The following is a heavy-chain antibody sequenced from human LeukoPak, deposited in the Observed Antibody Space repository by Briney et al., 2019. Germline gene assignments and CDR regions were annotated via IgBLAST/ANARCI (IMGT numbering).Heavy chain of an antibody. CDR1: GGTFSSYT. Sequence: SVKVSCKASGGTFSSYTISWVRQAPGQGLEWMGRIIPILGIANYAQRFQGRVTITADKSTSTAYMELSSLRSEDTAVYCCARMSDCGGDCPIDYWGQGTLVTVSS. J-gene: IGHJ4*02. D-gene: IGHD2-21*02. V-gene: IGHV1-69*02. CDR3: ARMSDCGGDCPIDY. CDR2: IIPILGIA.